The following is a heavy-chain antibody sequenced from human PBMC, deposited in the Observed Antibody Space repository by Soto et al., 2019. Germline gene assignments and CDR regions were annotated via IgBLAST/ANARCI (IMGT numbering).Heavy chain of an antibody. D-gene: IGHD3-10*01. J-gene: IGHJ4*02. CDR1: GYSFSGYY. V-gene: IGHV1-2*02. CDR2: IKPNSGGS. Sequence: ASVKVSCKASGYSFSGYYMNWVRQAPGQGLEWMGWIKPNSGGSDYAQKFQGRFTISRDNSKNSLYLQMNSLRAEDTAVYYCAKDEWFGELLPFDYWGQGTLVTVSS. CDR3: AKDEWFGELLPFDY.